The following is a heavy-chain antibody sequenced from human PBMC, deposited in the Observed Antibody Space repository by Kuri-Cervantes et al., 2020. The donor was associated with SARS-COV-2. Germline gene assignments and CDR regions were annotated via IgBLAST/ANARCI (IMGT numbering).Heavy chain of an antibody. J-gene: IGHJ6*02. V-gene: IGHV1-2*04. CDR1: GYTFTGYY. CDR3: ASSRSITIFGVVINYYYGMDV. CDR2: INPNSGGT. D-gene: IGHD3-3*01. Sequence: ASVKVSCKASGYTFTGYYMHWVRQAPGQGLEWRGWINPNSGGTNYAQKFQGWVTMTRDTSISTAYMELSRLRSDDTAVYYFASSRSITIFGVVINYYYGMDVWGQGTTVTVSS.